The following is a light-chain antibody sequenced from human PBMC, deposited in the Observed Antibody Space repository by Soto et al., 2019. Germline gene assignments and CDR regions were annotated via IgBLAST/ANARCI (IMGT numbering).Light chain of an antibody. J-gene: IGKJ1*01. CDR2: TAS. Sequence: DIQMPQSPSSLSASVGDRVTISCRASQGIRNHLAWYQQKPGKAPKGLIYTASSLHSGVPSRFSGSGSGTDFTLPISSLQPEDFATYYCLQFNGYPRTFGQGTKVEIK. CDR3: LQFNGYPRT. CDR1: QGIRNH. V-gene: IGKV1-17*01.